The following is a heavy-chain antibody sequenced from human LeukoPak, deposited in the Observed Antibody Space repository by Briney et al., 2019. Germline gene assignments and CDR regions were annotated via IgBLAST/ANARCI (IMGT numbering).Heavy chain of an antibody. D-gene: IGHD1-26*01. V-gene: IGHV3-30-3*01. J-gene: IGHJ4*02. CDR3: ARGSRIVGATDSDDY. CDR2: ISYDGSNK. CDR1: GFTFSSYA. Sequence: GRSLRLSCAASGFTFSSYAMHWVRQAPGKGLEWVAVISYDGSNKYYADSVKGRFTISRDNSKNTLYPQMNSLRAEDTAVYYCARGSRIVGATDSDDYWGQGTLVTVSS.